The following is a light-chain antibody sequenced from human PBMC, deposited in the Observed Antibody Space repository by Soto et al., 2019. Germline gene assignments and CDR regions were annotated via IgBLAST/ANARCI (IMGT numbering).Light chain of an antibody. CDR2: SAS. CDR3: QQSYSTPRP. CDR1: QSISSY. J-gene: IGKJ2*01. V-gene: IGKV1-39*01. Sequence: DIQMTQSPSSLSASVGDRVTITCRASQSISSYLHWYQQRPGKAPKLLIYSASSLQSGVPSRFSGSGSGTDFTLTISSLQPEDFATYYCQQSYSTPRPFGQGTKLEIK.